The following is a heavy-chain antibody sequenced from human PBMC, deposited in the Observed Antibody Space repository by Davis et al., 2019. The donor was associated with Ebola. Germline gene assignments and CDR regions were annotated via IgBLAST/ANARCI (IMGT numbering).Heavy chain of an antibody. V-gene: IGHV1-69*06. D-gene: IGHD2-15*01. CDR3: AREKEQLYGMDV. CDR1: GDTFNNFA. Sequence: AASVKVSCKASGDTFNNFAINWVRQAPRQGLEWMGGIVPIFGTAYYAQKFQGRVVLSADTVTNTAYMEVTSLMSDDTAVYYCAREKEQLYGMDVWGQGTTVSVSS. J-gene: IGHJ6*02. CDR2: IVPIFGTA.